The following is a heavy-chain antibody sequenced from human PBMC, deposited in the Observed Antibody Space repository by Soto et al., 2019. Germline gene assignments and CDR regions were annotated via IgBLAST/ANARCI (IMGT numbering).Heavy chain of an antibody. Sequence: SETLSLTCTVSGGSLSSGDYYWSWIRQPPGKGLEWIGYLYYSWSTYYNPSLKSRVTISRDTSKNQFSLKLSSVTAADTAVYYCAREHYDFWSGHYYGMDVWGQGTTVIVSS. D-gene: IGHD3-3*01. CDR1: GGSLSSGDYY. V-gene: IGHV4-30-4*01. J-gene: IGHJ6*02. CDR3: AREHYDFWSGHYYGMDV. CDR2: LYYSWST.